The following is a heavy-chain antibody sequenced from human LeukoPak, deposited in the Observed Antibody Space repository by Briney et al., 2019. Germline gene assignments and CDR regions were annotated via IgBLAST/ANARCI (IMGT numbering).Heavy chain of an antibody. CDR3: ARPSARRYGSGSYVV. Sequence: PSETLSLTCTVSGGSISSYYWSWIRQPAGKGLEWIGRLYSRGSTNYNPSLKSRVTISVDTSKNQFSLKLSSVTAADTAVYYCARPSARRYGSGSYVVWGQGTLVTVSS. CDR1: GGSISSYY. V-gene: IGHV4-4*07. J-gene: IGHJ4*02. D-gene: IGHD3-10*01. CDR2: LYSRGST.